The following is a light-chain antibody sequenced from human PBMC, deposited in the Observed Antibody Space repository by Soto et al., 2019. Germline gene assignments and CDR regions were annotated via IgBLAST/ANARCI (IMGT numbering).Light chain of an antibody. CDR1: RTFASSY. CDR2: AAS. CDR3: HHYDSSPPYT. V-gene: IGKV3-20*01. Sequence: EIVLTQSPATLSLSPGERATLSCRASRTFASSYLAWYQHKPGQAPRLLIYAASTRATGIPDRFIGSGSGADFTLTISRLVPDDSAVYYCHHYDSSPPYTFGQGTKLEIK. J-gene: IGKJ2*01.